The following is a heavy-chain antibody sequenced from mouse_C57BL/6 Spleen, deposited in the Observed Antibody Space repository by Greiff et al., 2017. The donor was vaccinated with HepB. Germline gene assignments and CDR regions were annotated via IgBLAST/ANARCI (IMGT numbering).Heavy chain of an antibody. Sequence: VQLQQSGPELVKPGASVKLSCKASGYTFTSYDINWVKQRPGQGLEWIGWIYPRDGSTKYNEKFKGKATLTVDTSSSTAYMELHSLTSEDSAVYFCARSITTVVATYLYYFDYWGQGTTLTVSS. J-gene: IGHJ2*01. CDR3: ARSITTVVATYLYYFDY. D-gene: IGHD1-1*01. CDR1: GYTFTSYD. CDR2: IYPRDGST. V-gene: IGHV1-85*01.